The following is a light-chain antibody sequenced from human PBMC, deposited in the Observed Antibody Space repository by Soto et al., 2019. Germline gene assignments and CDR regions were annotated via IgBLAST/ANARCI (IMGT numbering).Light chain of an antibody. Sequence: IVMTQSPATLSVSPGDTATLSCRASQSVSSSYLAWYQQKPGQAPRLLVYGASSRATGIPDRFSGSGSGTDFTLTISSLEPEDFAVYYCQQYGSSRTFGQGTKVDIK. CDR1: QSVSSSY. V-gene: IGKV3-20*01. J-gene: IGKJ1*01. CDR3: QQYGSSRT. CDR2: GAS.